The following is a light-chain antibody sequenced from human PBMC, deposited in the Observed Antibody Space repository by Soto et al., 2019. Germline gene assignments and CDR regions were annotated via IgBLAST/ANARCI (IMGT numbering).Light chain of an antibody. V-gene: IGKV1-5*01. Sequence: DIPMTQSPSTLSASVGDRVTITCRASQTISTWLAWYQQKPGKAPKFLIYDASTLESGVLSRFSGSGSGTEFTLTISSLQPDDFATYYCQQYENYPWTFGQGTKVEFK. CDR1: QTISTW. J-gene: IGKJ1*01. CDR2: DAS. CDR3: QQYENYPWT.